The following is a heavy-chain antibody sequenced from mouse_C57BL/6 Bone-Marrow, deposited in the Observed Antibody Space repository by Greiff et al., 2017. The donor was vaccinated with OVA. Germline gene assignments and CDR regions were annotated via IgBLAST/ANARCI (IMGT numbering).Heavy chain of an antibody. Sequence: QVQLQQSGAELVRPGASVKLSCKASGYTFTDYYINWVKQRPGQGLEWIARIYPGSGNTYYNEKFKGKATLTAEKSSSTAYMQLSSLTSEDSAVYFCGFIYYYGSSSWYFDYWGQGTTLTVSS. CDR3: GFIYYYGSSSWYFDY. CDR1: GYTFTDYY. D-gene: IGHD1-1*01. J-gene: IGHJ2*01. V-gene: IGHV1-76*01. CDR2: IYPGSGNT.